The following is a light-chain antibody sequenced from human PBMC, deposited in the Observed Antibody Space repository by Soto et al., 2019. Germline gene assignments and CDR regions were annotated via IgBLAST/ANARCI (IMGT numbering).Light chain of an antibody. J-gene: IGKJ4*01. V-gene: IGKV3-15*01. CDR1: QNVYNN. Sequence: EIVMTQSPATLSVAPGEGATLSCKASQNVYNNLAWYQQRQGQPPRLLIYDASTRATGISARFSGSGYGTKFTLTFSILQSVYFALYFTEQCXHSPLTSRRGT. CDR2: DAS. CDR3: EQCXHSPLT.